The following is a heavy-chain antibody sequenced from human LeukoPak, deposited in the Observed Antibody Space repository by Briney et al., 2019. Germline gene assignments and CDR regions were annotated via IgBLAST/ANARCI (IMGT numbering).Heavy chain of an antibody. CDR1: GYTFTGYY. CDR2: INPNSGGT. Sequence: GASVKVPCKASGYTFTGYYMHWVRQAPGQGLEWMGWINPNSGGTNYAQKFQGRVTMTRDTSISTAYMELSRLRSDDTAVYYCATWQFVANPWFDPWGQGTLVTVSS. CDR3: ATWQFVANPWFDP. J-gene: IGHJ5*02. D-gene: IGHD3-10*01. V-gene: IGHV1-2*02.